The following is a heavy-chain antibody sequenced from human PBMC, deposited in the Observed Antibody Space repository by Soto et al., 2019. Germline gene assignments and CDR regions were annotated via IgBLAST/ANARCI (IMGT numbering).Heavy chain of an antibody. CDR3: ARLDYYYYLDV. J-gene: IGHJ6*03. Sequence: QGQLQESGPGLVRPSETLSLTCTVSGASITSYYWSWIRQSSGKGLEWIGYIHYSGSTNYNPSLESRVTMSIDTTESQFSLRLRSVTAADTAVYYCARLDYYYYLDVWGKGTAVTASS. V-gene: IGHV4-59*12. CDR2: IHYSGST. CDR1: GASITSYY.